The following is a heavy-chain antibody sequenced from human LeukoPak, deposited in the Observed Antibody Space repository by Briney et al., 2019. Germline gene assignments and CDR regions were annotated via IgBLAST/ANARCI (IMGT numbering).Heavy chain of an antibody. J-gene: IGHJ6*02. V-gene: IGHV3-30*18. CDR1: GFTFSSYG. D-gene: IGHD2/OR15-2a*01. CDR2: ISYDGSNK. CDR3: AKASERITYYYYGMDV. Sequence: GGSLRLSYAASGFTFSSYGMHWVRQAPGKGLEWVAVISYDGSNKYYADSVKGRFTISRDNSKNTLYLQMNSLRAEDTAVYYCAKASERITYYYYGMDVWGQGTTVTVSS.